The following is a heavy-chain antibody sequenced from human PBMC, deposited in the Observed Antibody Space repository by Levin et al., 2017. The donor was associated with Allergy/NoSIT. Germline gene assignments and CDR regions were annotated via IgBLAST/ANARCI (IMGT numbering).Heavy chain of an antibody. V-gene: IGHV3-49*03. CDR3: AREWNKSGEIMLTLDY. D-gene: IGHD7-27*01. J-gene: IGHJ4*02. Sequence: GGSLRLSCTAAGFIFGDYGVSWFRQAPGKGLEWIAFIKPKAHGGTTHYAASMKDRSTISRDDSKSIVYLQIHSLKAEDTAVYYCAREWNKSGEIMLTLDYWGQGTLVAVSS. CDR1: GFIFGDYG. CDR2: IKPKAHGGTT.